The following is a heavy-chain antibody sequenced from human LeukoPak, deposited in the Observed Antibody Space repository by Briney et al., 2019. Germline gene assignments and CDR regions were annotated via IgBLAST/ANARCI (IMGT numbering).Heavy chain of an antibody. Sequence: GGSLRLSCAASGFTFDDCAMHWVRQAPGKGLEWVSGISWNSGSIGYADSVKGRFTISRDNAKNSLYLQMNSLRAEDTALYYCAASGWELLNPLDYWGQGTLVTVSS. V-gene: IGHV3-9*01. J-gene: IGHJ4*02. CDR3: AASGWELLNPLDY. CDR1: GFTFDDCA. CDR2: ISWNSGSI. D-gene: IGHD1-26*01.